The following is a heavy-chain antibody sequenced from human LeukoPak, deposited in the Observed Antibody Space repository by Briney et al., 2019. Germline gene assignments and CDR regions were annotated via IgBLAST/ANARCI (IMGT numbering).Heavy chain of an antibody. Sequence: ASVKVSCKASGYTFTSYDINWVRQATGQGLEWMGWMNPNSGNTGYAQKFQGRVTMTRNTSISTAYMELSSLRSEDTAVYYCARSRITMVRGVRRELFDPWGQGTLVTVSS. CDR1: GYTFTSYD. V-gene: IGHV1-8*01. CDR2: MNPNSGNT. CDR3: ARSRITMVRGVRRELFDP. D-gene: IGHD3-10*01. J-gene: IGHJ5*02.